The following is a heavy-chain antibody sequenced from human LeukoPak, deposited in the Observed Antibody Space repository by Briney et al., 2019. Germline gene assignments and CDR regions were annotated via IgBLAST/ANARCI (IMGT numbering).Heavy chain of an antibody. V-gene: IGHV3-23*01. D-gene: IGHD6-13*01. CDR3: AKDRTSSSWYGLLDY. J-gene: IGHJ4*02. CDR1: GFAFSSYA. Sequence: GGSLRLSCAASGFAFSSYAMSWVRQAPGKGLECVSAISGSGGSTYYADSVKGRFTISRDNSKNTLYLQMNSLRAEDTAVYYCAKDRTSSSWYGLLDYWGQGTLVTVSS. CDR2: ISGSGGST.